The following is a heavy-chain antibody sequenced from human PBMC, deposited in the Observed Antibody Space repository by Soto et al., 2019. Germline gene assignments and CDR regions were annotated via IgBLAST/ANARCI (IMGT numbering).Heavy chain of an antibody. CDR1: GGSISSGDYH. Sequence: TLSLTCTVSGGSISSGDYHWSWIRQPPGKGLEWIGAVYYSGSTYYNPSLKSRITISVDTSKNQFSLKLTSVTAADTAVYYCARDYRAPSAGGMDVWGQGTTVTVSS. CDR2: VYYSGST. CDR3: ARDYRAPSAGGMDV. D-gene: IGHD3-16*02. V-gene: IGHV4-30-4*01. J-gene: IGHJ6*02.